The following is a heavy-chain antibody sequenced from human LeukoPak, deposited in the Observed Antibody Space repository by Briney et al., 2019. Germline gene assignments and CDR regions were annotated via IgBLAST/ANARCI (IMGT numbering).Heavy chain of an antibody. CDR1: GFTFSAYS. J-gene: IGHJ3*02. CDR2: ISSRSFTI. V-gene: IGHV3-48*02. Sequence: GGSLKLSCAASGFTFSAYSMNWVRQAPGKGLDWVSYISSRSFTIYYADSVKGRFTISRDNAKNSLYLEMNSLRDEDTAVYYCARSVIAVAGYDAFDIWGQGAVVTVSS. D-gene: IGHD6-19*01. CDR3: ARSVIAVAGYDAFDI.